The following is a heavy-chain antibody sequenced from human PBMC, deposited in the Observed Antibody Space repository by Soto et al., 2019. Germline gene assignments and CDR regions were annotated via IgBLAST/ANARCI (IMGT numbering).Heavy chain of an antibody. V-gene: IGHV4-34*01. CDR3: ARYGGTSIWYFDI. D-gene: IGHD2-15*01. CDR2: VSHSGIA. J-gene: IGHJ2*01. CDR1: GASFAGYY. Sequence: QVQLQQWGAGRLKPSETLSLTCTVYGASFAGYYWTWLRQSPGKGLEWIGEVSHSGIAKYNPSLGSRVTISLDTSNKQFSLDLTSVTAADTAVYYCARYGGTSIWYFDIWGRGTLVSVSS.